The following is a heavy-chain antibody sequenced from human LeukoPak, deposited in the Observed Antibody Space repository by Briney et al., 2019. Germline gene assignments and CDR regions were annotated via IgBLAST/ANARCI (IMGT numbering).Heavy chain of an antibody. CDR3: ARDQYSYAHAAH. CDR2: ISGSGGST. Sequence: GGSLRLSCVASGFTFTNYAMSWVRQAPGKGLEWVSDISGSGGSTYYADSVKGRFTISRDNSKNTLHLQMNSLRAEDMAVYYCARDQYSYAHAAHWGQGTLVTVSS. D-gene: IGHD5-18*01. CDR1: GFTFTNYA. V-gene: IGHV3-23*01. J-gene: IGHJ4*02.